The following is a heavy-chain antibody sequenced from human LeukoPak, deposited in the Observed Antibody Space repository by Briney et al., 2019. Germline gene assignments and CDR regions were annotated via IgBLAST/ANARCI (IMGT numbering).Heavy chain of an antibody. CDR3: ASCSGGSCYTLDY. CDR2: INHSGST. J-gene: IGHJ4*02. D-gene: IGHD2-15*01. CDR1: GGSFSGYY. Sequence: TASETLSLTCAVYGGSFSGYYWSWIRQPPGKGLEWNGEINHSGSTNYNPSLKSRVTISVDTSKNQFSLKLSSVTAADTALYYCASCSGGSCYTLDYWGQGTLVTVSS. V-gene: IGHV4-34*01.